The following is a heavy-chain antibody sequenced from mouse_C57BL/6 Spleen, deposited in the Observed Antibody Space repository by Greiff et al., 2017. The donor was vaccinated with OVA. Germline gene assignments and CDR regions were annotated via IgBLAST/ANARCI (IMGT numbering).Heavy chain of an antibody. J-gene: IGHJ4*01. CDR1: GFTFSDYG. CDR3: ARNRGYYAMDY. CDR2: ISSGSSTI. D-gene: IGHD3-1*01. V-gene: IGHV5-17*01. Sequence: EVQGVESGGGLVKPGGSLKLSCAASGFTFSDYGMHWVRQAPEKGLEWVAYISSGSSTIYYADTVKGRFTISRDNAKNTLFLQMTSLRSEDTAMYYCARNRGYYAMDYWGQGTSVTVSS.